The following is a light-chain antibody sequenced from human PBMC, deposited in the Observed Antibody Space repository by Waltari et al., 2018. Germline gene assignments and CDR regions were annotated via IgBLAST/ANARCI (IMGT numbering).Light chain of an antibody. J-gene: IGLJ2*01. V-gene: IGLV3-19*01. Sequence: SSELTQDPAVSVALGQTVRITCQGDSLRTYYASWYQQRPGQAPVLVIYGKNNRPSGIPDRFSGSSSGNTASLTISGAQAEDEADYYCNSRDSSGNHVLFGG. CDR3: NSRDSSGNHVL. CDR1: SLRTYY. CDR2: GKN.